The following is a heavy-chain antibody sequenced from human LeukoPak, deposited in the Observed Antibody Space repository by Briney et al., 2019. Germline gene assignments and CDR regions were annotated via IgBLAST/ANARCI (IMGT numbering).Heavy chain of an antibody. CDR3: ARIRGDFWSAPPADY. D-gene: IGHD3-3*01. Sequence: SKTLSLTCTVSGGSINNYYWSRIRQPPGKGLEWIGHIYYSGSTNYNPSLKSRVTISVDTSKNQFSLKLNSVTAADTAVYYCARIRGDFWSAPPADYWGQGTLVTVSS. V-gene: IGHV4-59*01. J-gene: IGHJ4*02. CDR1: GGSINNYY. CDR2: IYYSGST.